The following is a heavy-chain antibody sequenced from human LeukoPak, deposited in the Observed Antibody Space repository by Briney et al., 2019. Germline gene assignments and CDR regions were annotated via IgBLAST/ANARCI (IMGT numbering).Heavy chain of an antibody. Sequence: QPGGSLRLSCTASGFTLSSYGMHWVRQAPGKGQEWVAVISDDGSNTYYADSVKGRFTISRDNSKNTLYLQLNSLRTEDTAVYYCAKDADTATIIYWYFDLWGRGTLVTVSS. CDR3: AKDADTATIIYWYFDL. D-gene: IGHD5-18*01. J-gene: IGHJ2*01. V-gene: IGHV3-30*18. CDR2: ISDDGSNT. CDR1: GFTLSSYG.